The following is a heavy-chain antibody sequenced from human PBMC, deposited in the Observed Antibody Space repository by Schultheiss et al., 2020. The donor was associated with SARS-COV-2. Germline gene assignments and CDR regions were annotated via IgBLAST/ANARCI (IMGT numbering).Heavy chain of an antibody. Sequence: ASVKVSCMTSGYTFTGYGISWVRQAPGQGLEWMGWISAYNGNTNYAQKLQGRVTMTTDTSTSTAYMELRSLRSDDTAVYYCARVPLHNPGDYVYNWFDPWGQGTLVTVSS. J-gene: IGHJ5*02. D-gene: IGHD4-17*01. CDR1: GYTFTGYG. CDR3: ARVPLHNPGDYVYNWFDP. CDR2: ISAYNGNT. V-gene: IGHV1-18*01.